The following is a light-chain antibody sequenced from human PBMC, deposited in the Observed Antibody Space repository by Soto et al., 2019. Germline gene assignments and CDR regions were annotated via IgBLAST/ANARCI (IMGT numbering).Light chain of an antibody. V-gene: IGLV1-44*01. Sequence: QSVLTQPPSASGTPGQRVTISCSGSSPNIGTNSVNWYQQLPGTAPKLLIYRNALRPSGVPDRFSGSKSGTSASLAISGLQSEDEAHYYCAAWDDSLNGPVFGGGTKLTVL. CDR1: SPNIGTNS. CDR2: RNA. CDR3: AAWDDSLNGPV. J-gene: IGLJ2*01.